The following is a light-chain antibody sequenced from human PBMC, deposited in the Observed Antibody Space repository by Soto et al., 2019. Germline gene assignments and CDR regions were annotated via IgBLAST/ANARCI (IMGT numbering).Light chain of an antibody. J-gene: IGLJ2*01. CDR3: SLSYSGGRI. CDR2: DTD. CDR1: TEPVTSGHY. V-gene: IGLV7-46*01. Sequence: QAVVTQEPSLLGSQEGPLLLTCASRTEPVTSGHYPYWFHQKPGQAPRTLIHDTDNKHSWTPARFSGSLLGGKAALTLSGAQPEDEAEYYCSLSYSGGRIFGGGTKLTVL.